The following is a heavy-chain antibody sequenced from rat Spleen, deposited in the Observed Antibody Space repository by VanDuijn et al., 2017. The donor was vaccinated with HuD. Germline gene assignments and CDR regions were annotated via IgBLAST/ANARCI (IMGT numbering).Heavy chain of an antibody. CDR3: TTGYYDGYYLVFDY. D-gene: IGHD1-12*03. V-gene: IGHV5-20*01. CDR1: GFTFSSFP. J-gene: IGHJ2*01. Sequence: EVQLVESGGGLVQPGRSLKLSCAASGFTFSSFPMAWVRQAPKKGLEWVASISFDGGSTYYRDSVKGRFTISRDNAKSSLYLQMDSLRSEDTATYYCTTGYYDGYYLVFDYWGQGVMVTVSS. CDR2: ISFDGGST.